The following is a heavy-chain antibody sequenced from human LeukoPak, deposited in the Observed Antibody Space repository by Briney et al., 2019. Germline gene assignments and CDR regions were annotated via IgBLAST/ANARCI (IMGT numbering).Heavy chain of an antibody. Sequence: GASAKVSCKAPGYTFIRYGISVGRQAPGQGLEWMGWISVYNGNINYAQTLQGRVTMTPDTSTSTHYMELRSLRSDDTAMYYCARAGQLVTAMVFQWGQRALVTVSS. CDR1: GYTFIRYG. V-gene: IGHV1-18*01. CDR3: ARAGQLVTAMVFQ. J-gene: IGHJ4*02. D-gene: IGHD5-18*01. CDR2: ISVYNGNI.